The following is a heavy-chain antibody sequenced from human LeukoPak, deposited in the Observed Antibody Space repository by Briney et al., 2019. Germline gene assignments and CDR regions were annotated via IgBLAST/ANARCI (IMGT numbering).Heavy chain of an antibody. J-gene: IGHJ4*02. V-gene: IGHV4-4*07. Sequence: SETLSLTCTVSGGSISSYYWSWIRQPAGKGLEWIGRIYTSGSTNYNPSLKSRVTISVDTSKNQFSLKLSSVTAADTAVYYCARHGSAGYSYGHDYWGQGTLVTVSS. CDR2: IYTSGST. CDR1: GGSISSYY. CDR3: ARHGSAGYSYGHDY. D-gene: IGHD5-18*01.